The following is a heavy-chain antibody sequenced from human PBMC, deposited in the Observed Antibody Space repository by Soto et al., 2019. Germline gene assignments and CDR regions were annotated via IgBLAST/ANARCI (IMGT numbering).Heavy chain of an antibody. CDR2: IYYSGST. CDR3: ARQDCSSTSCYGDAFDI. V-gene: IGHV4-39*01. Sequence: QLQLQESGPGLVKPSETLSLTCTVCGGSISSSSYYWGWIRQPPGKGLEWIGSIYYSGSTYYNPSLKSRVTISVDTSKNQFSLKLSSVTAADTAVYYCARQDCSSTSCYGDAFDIWGQGTMVTVSS. D-gene: IGHD2-2*01. J-gene: IGHJ3*02. CDR1: GGSISSSSYY.